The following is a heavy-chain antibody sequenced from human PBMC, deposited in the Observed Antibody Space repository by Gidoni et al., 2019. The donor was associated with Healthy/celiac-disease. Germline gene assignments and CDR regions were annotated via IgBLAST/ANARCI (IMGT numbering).Heavy chain of an antibody. Sequence: QVQLQESGPGLVKPSETLSLTCTVSGGSISSYYWSWIRQPPGKGLEWIGYIYYSGSTNYNPSLKRRVTISVDTSKNQFSLKLSSVTAADTAVYYCARLVGGTFDYWGQGTLVTVSS. CDR1: GGSISSYY. J-gene: IGHJ4*02. V-gene: IGHV4-59*01. CDR2: IYYSGST. D-gene: IGHD1-26*01. CDR3: ARLVGGTFDY.